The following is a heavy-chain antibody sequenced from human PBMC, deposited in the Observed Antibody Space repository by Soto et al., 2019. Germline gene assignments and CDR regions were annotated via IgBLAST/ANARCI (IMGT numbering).Heavy chain of an antibody. CDR2: ISAYNDNT. V-gene: IGHV1-18*04. CDR1: VYTFTSYG. CDR3: ARDRRGSSRSGFDY. Sequence: ASVTFSCKASVYTFTSYGISWVRHAPGQGLEWTGWISAYNDNTNYAQKLQGRVTMTTDTSTSTVYMELRSLRSDDTAVYYCARDRRGSSRSGFDYWGQGTLVTSP. D-gene: IGHD6-6*01. J-gene: IGHJ4*02.